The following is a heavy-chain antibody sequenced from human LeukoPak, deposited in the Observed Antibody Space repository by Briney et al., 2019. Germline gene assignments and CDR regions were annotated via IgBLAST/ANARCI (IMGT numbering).Heavy chain of an antibody. CDR3: ARHGTYYYDSSGYLNWFDP. CDR1: GGSISSYY. V-gene: IGHV4-59*08. J-gene: IGHJ5*02. CDR2: IYYGGST. Sequence: PSETLSLTCTVSGGSISSYYWSWIRQPPGKGREWIGYIYYGGSTNYNPSLKSRVTISVDTSKNQSSLKLSSVTAADTAVYYCARHGTYYYDSSGYLNWFDPWGQGTLVTVSS. D-gene: IGHD3-22*01.